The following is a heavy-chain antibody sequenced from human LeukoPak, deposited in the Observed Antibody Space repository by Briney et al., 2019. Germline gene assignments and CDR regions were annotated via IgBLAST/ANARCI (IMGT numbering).Heavy chain of an antibody. CDR2: IIPIFGTA. D-gene: IGHD3-22*01. V-gene: IGHV1-69*13. J-gene: IGHJ4*02. CDR1: GYTFTSYG. Sequence: GASVKVSCKASGYTFTSYGISWVRQAPGQGLEWMGGIIPIFGTANYAQKFQGRVTITADESTSTAYMELSSLRSEDTAVYYCAVVVVITYWGQGTLVTVSS. CDR3: AVVVVITY.